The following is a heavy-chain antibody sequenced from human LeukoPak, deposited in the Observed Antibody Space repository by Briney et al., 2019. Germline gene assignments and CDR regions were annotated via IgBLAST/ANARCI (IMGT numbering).Heavy chain of an antibody. V-gene: IGHV4-39*02. CDR1: GDSISGNTYY. J-gene: IGHJ3*02. CDR3: IAAAETSAFDI. Sequence: SETLSLTCTVSGDSISGNTYYWGWIRQAPGKGLEWIASIYYSGSPYYNPSLKSRVTVSVDTSKNHFSLKLSSVTAADTAVYYAIAAAETSAFDIWGQGTMVIVSS. D-gene: IGHD6-13*01. CDR2: IYYSGSP.